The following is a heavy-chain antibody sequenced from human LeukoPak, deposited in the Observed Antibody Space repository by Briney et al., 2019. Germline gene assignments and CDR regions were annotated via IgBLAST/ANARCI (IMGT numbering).Heavy chain of an antibody. D-gene: IGHD1-26*01. V-gene: IGHV3-21*04. J-gene: IGHJ4*02. CDR1: GFTFSSYS. CDR3: ARDLGGVLGATTIHDY. CDR2: ISSSSSYI. Sequence: PGGSLRLSCAASGFTFSSYSMNWVRQAPGKGLEWVSSISSSSSYIYYADSVKGRFTISRDNAKNSLYLQMNSLRAEDTALYYCARDLGGVLGATTIHDYWGQGTLVTVSS.